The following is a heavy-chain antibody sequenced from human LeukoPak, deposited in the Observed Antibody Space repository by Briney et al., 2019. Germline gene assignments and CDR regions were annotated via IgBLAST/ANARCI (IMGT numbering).Heavy chain of an antibody. D-gene: IGHD2-2*01. Sequence: GGSLRLSCAASGFTFDDYGMSWVRQAPGKGLEWVAGINWNGGSTGYADSVKGRFTISRDNAKNSLYLRMNRLRAEGQALYYCARLGDDCSSTSCHRLIDYWGQGTLVNGSS. CDR3: ARLGDDCSSTSCHRLIDY. CDR2: INWNGGST. V-gene: IGHV3-20*04. CDR1: GFTFDDYG. J-gene: IGHJ4*02.